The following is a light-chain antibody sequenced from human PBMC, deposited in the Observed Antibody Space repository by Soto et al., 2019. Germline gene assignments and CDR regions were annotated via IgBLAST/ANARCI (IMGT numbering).Light chain of an antibody. CDR2: AAS. CDR3: QQSYSNPIT. CDR1: QTIRTY. J-gene: IGKJ5*01. V-gene: IGKV1-39*01. Sequence: DIHMTQSPSSLSASVGYRVTVTCRASQTIRTYLNWYQKKQGKAPKLLIYAASSLQSGVPSRLSGSGYGTDLTITISSMQNEDFETYYCQQSYSNPITFGHGTRLEIK.